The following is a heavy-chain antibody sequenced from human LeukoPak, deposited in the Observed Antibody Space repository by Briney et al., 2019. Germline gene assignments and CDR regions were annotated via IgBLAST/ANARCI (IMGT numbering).Heavy chain of an antibody. CDR3: ARDYYYGSGDAFDI. V-gene: IGHV1-18*01. CDR2: ISAYNGNT. D-gene: IGHD3-10*01. Sequence: ASVKVSCKACGYTFTSYGISWVRQDPGQGLEWMGWISAYNGNTNYAQKLQGRVTMTTDTSTSTAYMELRSLRSDDTAVYYCARDYYYGSGDAFDIWGQGTMVTVSS. CDR1: GYTFTSYG. J-gene: IGHJ3*02.